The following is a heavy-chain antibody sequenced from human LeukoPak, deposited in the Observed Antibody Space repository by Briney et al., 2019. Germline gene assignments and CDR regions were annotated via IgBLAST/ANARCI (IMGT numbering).Heavy chain of an antibody. J-gene: IGHJ4*02. Sequence: SETLSLTCTVSGGSISSYYWSWIRQPPGKGLEWIGYIYYSGSTNYNPSLKSRVTISVDTSKNQFSLKLSSVTAADTAVYYCATYSSGWYLGSTFDYWGQGTLVTVSS. CDR2: IYYSGST. CDR1: GGSISSYY. D-gene: IGHD6-19*01. CDR3: ATYSSGWYLGSTFDY. V-gene: IGHV4-59*01.